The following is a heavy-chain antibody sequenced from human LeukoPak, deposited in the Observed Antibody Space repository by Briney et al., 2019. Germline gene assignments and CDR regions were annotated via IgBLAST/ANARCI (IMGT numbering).Heavy chain of an antibody. J-gene: IGHJ3*02. V-gene: IGHV3-23*01. Sequence: GGSLRLSCAASGFAFSSYAMSWVRQAPGKGLEWVSAISGSGGSTYYADSVKGRFTNSRDNSKNTLYLQMNSLRAEDTAVYYSAKDRGGDIVVVPAAPGAFDIWGQGTMVTVSS. CDR3: AKDRGGDIVVVPAAPGAFDI. CDR1: GFAFSSYA. D-gene: IGHD2-2*01. CDR2: ISGSGGST.